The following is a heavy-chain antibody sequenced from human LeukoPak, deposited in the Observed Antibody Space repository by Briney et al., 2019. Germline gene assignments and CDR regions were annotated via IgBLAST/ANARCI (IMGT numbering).Heavy chain of an antibody. CDR2: ISGLSGRT. CDR3: AKDLASGHKKAGY. CDR1: GFSFSSYG. V-gene: IGHV3-23*01. J-gene: IGHJ4*02. Sequence: GGSLRLSCATSGFSFSSYGMSWVRQAPGKGLEWVSSISGLSGRTYYADSVKGRFTISRDNSKNTLYLQMNSLRAEDTAVYYCAKDLASGHKKAGYWGQGTLVTVSS. D-gene: IGHD2-15*01.